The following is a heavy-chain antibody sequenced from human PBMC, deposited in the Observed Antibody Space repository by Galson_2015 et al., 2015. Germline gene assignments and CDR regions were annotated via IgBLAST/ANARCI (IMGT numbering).Heavy chain of an antibody. CDR2: MNPKSGNT. D-gene: IGHD1-20*01. Sequence: SVKVSCKASGYTFTSYDINWVRQATGQGLGWMGWMNPKSGNTGYAQKFQGRVTMTRNTSISTAYMELSSLRSEDTAVYYCARGGITGTLNWFDPWGQGTLVTVSS. J-gene: IGHJ5*02. CDR1: GYTFTSYD. V-gene: IGHV1-8*01. CDR3: ARGGITGTLNWFDP.